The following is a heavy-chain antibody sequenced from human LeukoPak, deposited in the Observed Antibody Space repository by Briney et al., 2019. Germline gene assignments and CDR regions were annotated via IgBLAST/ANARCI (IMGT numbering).Heavy chain of an antibody. V-gene: IGHV3-23*01. D-gene: IGHD5-12*01. CDR1: GFTFSSYA. Sequence: PGGSLRLSCAASGFTFSSYAMSWVRQAPGKGLEWGSAISGSGGSTYYADSVKGRFTISRDNSMNTLYLQMNSVRAEDPAVYYCAPHAEWLPTSLDYWGQGTLVTVSS. CDR3: APHAEWLPTSLDY. J-gene: IGHJ4*02. CDR2: ISGSGGST.